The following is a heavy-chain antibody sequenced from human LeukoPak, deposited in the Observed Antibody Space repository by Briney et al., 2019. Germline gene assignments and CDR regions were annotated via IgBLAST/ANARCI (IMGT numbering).Heavy chain of an antibody. CDR1: GYTFSSYG. Sequence: ASVKVPCKASGYTFSSYGISWVRQAPGQGLEWMGWISAYNGNTNYAQKLQGRVTMTTDTSTSTAYMELRSLRSDDTAVYYCARCQQVPSRYLDWLLPFDYWGQGTLVTVSS. D-gene: IGHD3-9*01. V-gene: IGHV1-18*01. CDR2: ISAYNGNT. CDR3: ARCQQVPSRYLDWLLPFDY. J-gene: IGHJ4*02.